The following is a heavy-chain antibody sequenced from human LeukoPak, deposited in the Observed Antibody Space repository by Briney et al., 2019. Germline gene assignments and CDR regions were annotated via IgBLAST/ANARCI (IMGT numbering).Heavy chain of an antibody. Sequence: PSETLSLTCSVSGDSISRSDSYWDWVRQPPWKGLEWIGTIYYSGRTYYSPSLKGRVTMSVDTSKNQFSLNLRSVTAADTATFYCARRRYFDGSGYLEWGQGTLLSVSS. V-gene: IGHV4-39*01. CDR3: ARRRYFDGSGYLE. J-gene: IGHJ1*01. CDR2: IYYSGRT. CDR1: GDSISRSDSY. D-gene: IGHD3-22*01.